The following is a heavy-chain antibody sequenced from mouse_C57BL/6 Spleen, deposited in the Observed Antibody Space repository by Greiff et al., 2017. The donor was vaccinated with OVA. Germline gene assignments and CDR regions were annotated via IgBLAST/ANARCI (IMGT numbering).Heavy chain of an antibody. Sequence: EVKLMESGGGLVKPGGSLKLSCAASGFTFSDYGMHWVRQAPEKGLEGVAYISSGSSTIYYADTVKGRFTIARDNAKNTLFLQMTSLRSEDTAMYYCARSYYYGSSYVWFAYWGQGTLVTVSA. J-gene: IGHJ3*01. D-gene: IGHD1-1*01. CDR3: ARSYYYGSSYVWFAY. CDR1: GFTFSDYG. CDR2: ISSGSSTI. V-gene: IGHV5-17*01.